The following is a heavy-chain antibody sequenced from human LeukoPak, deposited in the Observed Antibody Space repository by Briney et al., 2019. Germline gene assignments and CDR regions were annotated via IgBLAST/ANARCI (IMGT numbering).Heavy chain of an antibody. J-gene: IGHJ4*02. Sequence: AGGSLRLSCAASGFSLSTYGMHWVRQAPGKGLVWVAHINEDGTGASHADSVKGRFTISRDNAKNTLYLQMNGLRVDDTAVYYCVRVPTNSYGFGQWGQGSLVTVSS. CDR1: GFSLSTYG. V-gene: IGHV3-74*01. CDR2: INEDGTGA. D-gene: IGHD5-18*01. CDR3: VRVPTNSYGFGQ.